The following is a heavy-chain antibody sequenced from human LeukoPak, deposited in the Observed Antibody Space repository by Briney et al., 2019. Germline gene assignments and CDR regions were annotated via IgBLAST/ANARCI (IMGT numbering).Heavy chain of an antibody. CDR3: ARHPRPGYVGGLYYFDF. CDR1: GFNTSTYA. J-gene: IGHJ4*02. V-gene: IGHV3-23*01. D-gene: IGHD6-19*01. Sequence: PGGSLRLSCGGSGFNTSTYAIIWVRQAPGKGLEWVSSMTHSGSNTYYADSVKGRFTISRDNSKNTLCLQINSLRAEDTATYYRARHPRPGYVGGLYYFDFWGQGTLVIVSS. CDR2: MTHSGSNT.